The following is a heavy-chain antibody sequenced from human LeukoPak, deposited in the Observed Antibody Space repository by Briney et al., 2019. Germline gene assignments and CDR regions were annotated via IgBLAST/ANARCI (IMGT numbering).Heavy chain of an antibody. CDR1: GYTFTSYD. V-gene: IGHV1-8*01. Sequence: GASVKVSCKASGYTFTSYDINWVRQATGQGLEWMGWMNPNSGNTGYTQKFQGRVTMTRNTSISTAYMELSSLRSEDTAVYYCAILPITMVESKHYYYYYGRDVWGQGTTVTVSS. J-gene: IGHJ6*02. D-gene: IGHD3-10*01. CDR2: MNPNSGNT. CDR3: AILPITMVESKHYYYYYGRDV.